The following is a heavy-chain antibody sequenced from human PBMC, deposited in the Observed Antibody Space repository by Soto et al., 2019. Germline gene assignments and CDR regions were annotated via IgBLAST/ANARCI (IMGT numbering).Heavy chain of an antibody. CDR2: IYYSGGT. D-gene: IGHD6-19*01. CDR1: SAALSTGGYF. CDR3: TREQSDDNYFDP. Sequence: SESLSLTCTVSSAALSTGGYFYTWVRQPPGKGLEWLGYIYYSGGTNSNPSLKSRVTISLDKSKSQFSLRLISVTAADTAVYYCTREQSDDNYFDPWGQG. V-gene: IGHV4-61*08. J-gene: IGHJ5*02.